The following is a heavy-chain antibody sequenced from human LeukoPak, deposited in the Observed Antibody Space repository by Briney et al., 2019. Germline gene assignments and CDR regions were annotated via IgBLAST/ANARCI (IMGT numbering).Heavy chain of an antibody. D-gene: IGHD3-9*01. CDR3: ARGRILTGYYDAFDV. V-gene: IGHV3-66*01. CDR2: LYSGGTT. J-gene: IGHJ3*01. CDR1: GFTVSSVY. Sequence: GGSLRLSCAASGFTVSSVYLTWVRQAPGKGLEWVSVLYSGGTTFYAESVKGRFTISRDNSKNMLYLQMNSLRVEDTAVYYCARGRILTGYYDAFDVWGQGTTVTVSS.